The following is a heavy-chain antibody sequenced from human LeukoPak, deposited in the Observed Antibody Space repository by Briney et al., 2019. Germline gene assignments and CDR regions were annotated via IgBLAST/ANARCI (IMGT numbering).Heavy chain of an antibody. J-gene: IGHJ6*02. D-gene: IGHD6-19*01. CDR1: GGSISSYY. V-gene: IGHV4-59*01. Sequence: PSETLSLTCTVSGGSISSYYWRWIRQPPGKGLEWIGYIYYSGSTNYNPSLKSRVTISVDTSKNQFSLKLSSVTAADTAVYYCARDLPGIAVAGYYYYGVDVWGQGTTVTVSS. CDR2: IYYSGST. CDR3: ARDLPGIAVAGYYYYGVDV.